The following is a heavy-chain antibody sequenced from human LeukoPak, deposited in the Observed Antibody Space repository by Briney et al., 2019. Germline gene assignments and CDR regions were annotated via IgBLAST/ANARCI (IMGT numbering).Heavy chain of an antibody. J-gene: IGHJ3*02. CDR3: ARVEEDAFDI. CDR2: IYYSGST. CDR1: GGSISSGDYY. D-gene: IGHD5-24*01. V-gene: IGHV4-30-4*08. Sequence: SETLSLTCTVSGGSISSGDYYWSWIRQPPGKGLEWIGYIYYSGSTYYNPSLKSRVTISVDTSKNQFSLRLSSVTAADTAVYYCARVEEDAFDIWGQGTMVTVSS.